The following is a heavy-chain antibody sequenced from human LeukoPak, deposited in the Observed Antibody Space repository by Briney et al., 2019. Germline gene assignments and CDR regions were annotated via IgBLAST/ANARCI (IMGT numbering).Heavy chain of an antibody. CDR2: IYHSGST. CDR3: ARRLEKYYDFWSGYYHSIDY. D-gene: IGHD3-3*01. CDR1: GYPISSGYD. Sequence: PSETLSLTCTVSGYPISSGYDWGWIRQPPGKGLEWIGIIYHSGSTYYNPSLKSRVTISVDTSKNQFSLKLSSVTAADTAVYYCARRLEKYYDFWSGYYHSIDYWGQGTLVTVSS. V-gene: IGHV4-38-2*02. J-gene: IGHJ4*02.